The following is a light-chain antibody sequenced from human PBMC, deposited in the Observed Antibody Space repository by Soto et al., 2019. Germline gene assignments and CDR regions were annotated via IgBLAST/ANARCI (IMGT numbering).Light chain of an antibody. J-gene: IGKJ1*01. Sequence: DIQMTQSPSTLPASVGDRVTITCRASQTISSWLAWYQQKPGKAPDLLIYDASRLAGGVPSRFSGSESGTEFTLTIGSLQTDDFSTYYCQQYHSYWTFGQGTKADIK. CDR1: QTISSW. CDR2: DAS. V-gene: IGKV1-5*01. CDR3: QQYHSYWT.